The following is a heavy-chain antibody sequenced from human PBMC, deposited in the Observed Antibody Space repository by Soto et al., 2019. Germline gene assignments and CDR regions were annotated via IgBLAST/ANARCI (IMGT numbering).Heavy chain of an antibody. CDR2: IYSGGST. CDR3: ARDLSSPPGGYYYYGMDV. J-gene: IGHJ6*02. V-gene: IGHV3-53*01. Sequence: PGGSLRLSCAASGFTVSSNYMSWVRQAPGKGLEWDSVIYSGGSTYYADSVKGRFTISRDNSKNTLYLQMNSLRAEDTAVYYCARDLSSPPGGYYYYGMDVWGQGTTVTVSS. CDR1: GFTVSSNY. D-gene: IGHD3-16*01.